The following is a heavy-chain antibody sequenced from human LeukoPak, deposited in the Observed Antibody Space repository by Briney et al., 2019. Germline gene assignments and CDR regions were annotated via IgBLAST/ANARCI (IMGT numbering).Heavy chain of an antibody. CDR2: IYTSGST. J-gene: IGHJ4*02. CDR1: GGSLSGYY. Sequence: SETLSLTCAVSGGSLSGYYWTWIRQPAGKGLEWIGRIYTSGSTNYNPSLKSRVTISVDTSKNQFSLKLSSVTAADTAVYYCAGSIAVAGKDPIDYWGQGTLVTVSS. CDR3: AGSIAVAGKDPIDY. D-gene: IGHD6-19*01. V-gene: IGHV4-4*07.